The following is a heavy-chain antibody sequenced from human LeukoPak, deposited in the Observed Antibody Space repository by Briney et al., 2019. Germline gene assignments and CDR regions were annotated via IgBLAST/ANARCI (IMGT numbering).Heavy chain of an antibody. CDR3: ARDLGMAGIAPVDY. CDR1: GFSISSGYY. CDR2: IYHSGRT. D-gene: IGHD6-19*01. V-gene: IGHV4-38-2*02. J-gene: IGHJ4*02. Sequence: SETLSLTCTVSGFSISSGYYWGWIRQPPGKGLEWIGSIYHSGRTYYNPSLKSRLTISVDTSKNQFSLKLSSVTAADTAVYYCARDLGMAGIAPVDYWGQGTLVTVSS.